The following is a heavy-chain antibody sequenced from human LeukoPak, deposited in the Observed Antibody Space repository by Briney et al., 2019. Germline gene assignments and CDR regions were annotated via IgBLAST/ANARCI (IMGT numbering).Heavy chain of an antibody. D-gene: IGHD6-19*01. J-gene: IGHJ4*02. CDR1: GFTFSSYA. Sequence: GGSLRLSCAASGFTFSSYAMSWVRQAPGKGLEWVSAISGSGGSTYYADSVKGQFTISRDNSKNTLYLQMNSLGAEDTAVYYCAKYYSSGSKYYFDYWGQGTLVTVSS. CDR3: AKYYSSGSKYYFDY. V-gene: IGHV3-23*01. CDR2: ISGSGGST.